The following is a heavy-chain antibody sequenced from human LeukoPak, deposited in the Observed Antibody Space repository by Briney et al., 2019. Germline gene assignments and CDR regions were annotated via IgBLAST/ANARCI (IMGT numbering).Heavy chain of an antibody. CDR2: INPNSGGT. J-gene: IGHJ4*02. D-gene: IGHD4-17*01. V-gene: IGHV1-2*02. CDR1: GYTFTSYY. Sequence: ASVKVSCKASGYTFTSYYMHWVRQAPGQGLEWMGWINPNSGGTKYAQKFQGRVTMTSDTSITTAYMDLSRLTSDDTAVYYCAREISDYASAYWGQGTLVTVSS. CDR3: AREISDYASAY.